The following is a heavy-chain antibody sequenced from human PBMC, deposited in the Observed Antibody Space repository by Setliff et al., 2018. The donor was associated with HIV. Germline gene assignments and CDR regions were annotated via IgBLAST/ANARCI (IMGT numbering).Heavy chain of an antibody. CDR1: GGTFSNYA. D-gene: IGHD1-26*01. Sequence: ASVKVSCKASGGTFSNYAFSWVRQAPGQGLEWMGGLIPIVDITKSTQKFRDRVTFTADESTKTAQMELSGLTFEDTAVYYCARAGRSGSYNHYYYYYMDVWGKGSTVTVSS. CDR2: LIPIVDIT. CDR3: ARAGRSGSYNHYYYYYMDV. V-gene: IGHV1-69*10. J-gene: IGHJ6*03.